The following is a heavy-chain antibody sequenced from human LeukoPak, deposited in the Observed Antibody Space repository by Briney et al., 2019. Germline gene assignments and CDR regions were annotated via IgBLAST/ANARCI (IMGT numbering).Heavy chain of an antibody. CDR3: ARGLGLFYYYYYYMDV. V-gene: IGHV4-34*01. CDR1: GGSFSGYD. J-gene: IGHJ6*03. CDR2: INHSGST. Sequence: SETLSLTCAVYGGSFSGYDWSWIRQPPGRGLEWIGEINHSGSTNYNPSLKSRVTISVDTSKNQFSLKLSSVTAADTAVYYCARGLGLFYYYYYYMDVCGKGTTVTVSS. D-gene: IGHD3-16*01.